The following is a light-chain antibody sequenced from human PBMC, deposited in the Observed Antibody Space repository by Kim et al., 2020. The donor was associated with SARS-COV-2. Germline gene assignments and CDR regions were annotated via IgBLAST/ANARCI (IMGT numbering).Light chain of an antibody. CDR1: KLGTKY. CDR3: QAWDNSAAV. V-gene: IGLV3-1*01. Sequence: SYELTQPPSVSVSPRQTASITCSGDKLGTKYISWYQQKPGQSPVMVMYQYTKRPSGFPERFSGSRSGNTATLTISETQPMDEADYYCQAWDNSAAVFGGG. J-gene: IGLJ3*02. CDR2: QYT.